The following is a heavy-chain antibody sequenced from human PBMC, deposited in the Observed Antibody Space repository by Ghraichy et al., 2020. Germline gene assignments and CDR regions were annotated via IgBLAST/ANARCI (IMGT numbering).Heavy chain of an antibody. CDR2: IYTSGST. Sequence: SETPSLTCTVSGGSISSYYWSWIRQPAGKGLEWIGRIYTSGSTNYNPSLKSRVTMSVDTSKNQFSLKLSSVTAADTAVYYCARDHDFWSGYYFDYWGQGTLVTVSS. D-gene: IGHD3-3*01. CDR1: GGSISSYY. J-gene: IGHJ4*02. CDR3: ARDHDFWSGYYFDY. V-gene: IGHV4-4*07.